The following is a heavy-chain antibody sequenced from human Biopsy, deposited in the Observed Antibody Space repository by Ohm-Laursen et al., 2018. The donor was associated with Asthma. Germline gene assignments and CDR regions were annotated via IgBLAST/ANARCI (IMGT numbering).Heavy chain of an antibody. CDR2: IYYSGST. Sequence: PSETLSLTCTVSYGSITSGGYYWTWIRQHPGKGPEWIGFIYYSGSTYYNPSLKSRVSISIDTSKNQFSLKLSSVTAADTAVYYCARAQDYYDSRGYYRSFDYWGQGTLVTVSS. CDR1: YGSITSGGYY. D-gene: IGHD3-22*01. J-gene: IGHJ4*02. V-gene: IGHV4-31*03. CDR3: ARAQDYYDSRGYYRSFDY.